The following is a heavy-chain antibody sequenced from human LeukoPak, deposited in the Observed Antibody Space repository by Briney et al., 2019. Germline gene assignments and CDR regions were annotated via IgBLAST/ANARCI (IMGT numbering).Heavy chain of an antibody. V-gene: IGHV4-39*01. D-gene: IGHD1-26*01. CDR1: GGSISSSSYY. CDR2: IYYSGST. J-gene: IGHJ4*02. Sequence: PSETLSLTCTVSGGSISSSSYYWGWIRQPPGKGLEWIGSIYYSGSTYYNPSLKSRVTISVDTSKNQFSLKLSSVTAADTVVYYCARTIVGATNGDLDYWGQGTLVTVSS. CDR3: ARTIVGATNGDLDY.